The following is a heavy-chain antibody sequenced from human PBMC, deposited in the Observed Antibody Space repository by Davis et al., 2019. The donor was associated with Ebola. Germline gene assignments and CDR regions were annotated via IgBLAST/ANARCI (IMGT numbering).Heavy chain of an antibody. CDR3: AKREYYYDSSGPYFDY. V-gene: IGHV3-11*06. CDR1: GFTFSDYY. CDR2: ISSSSSYT. J-gene: IGHJ4*02. D-gene: IGHD3-22*01. Sequence: GGSLRLYCAASGFTFSDYYMSWIRQAPGKGLEWVSYISSSSSYTNYADSVKGRFTISRDNAKNSLYLQMNSLRAEDTAVYYCAKREYYYDSSGPYFDYWGQGTLVTVSS.